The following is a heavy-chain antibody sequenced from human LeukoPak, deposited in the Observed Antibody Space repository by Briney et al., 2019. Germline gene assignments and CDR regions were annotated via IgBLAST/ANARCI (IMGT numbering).Heavy chain of an antibody. V-gene: IGHV4-34*01. J-gene: IGHJ5*02. CDR3: ARLKTGYSSSWYWFDP. Sequence: SETLSLTCAVYGGSFSGYYWSWIRQPPGKGLEWIGEINHSGSTNYNPSLKSRVTISVDTSKNQFSLKLSSVTAADTAVYYCARLKTGYSSSWYWFDPWGQGTLVTVSS. D-gene: IGHD6-13*01. CDR2: INHSGST. CDR1: GGSFSGYY.